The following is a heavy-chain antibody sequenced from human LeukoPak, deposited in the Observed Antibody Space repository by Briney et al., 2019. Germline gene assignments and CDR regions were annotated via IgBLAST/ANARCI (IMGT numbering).Heavy chain of an antibody. CDR1: GYTFTGYY. D-gene: IGHD2-15*01. Sequence: ASVKVSCKASGYTFTGYYMHWVRQAPGQGLEWMGWINPNSGGTNYAQKFQGWVTMTRDTSISTAYMELSRLRSDDTAVYYCARGYCSGGSCYTVDYWGQGTLVTVSS. J-gene: IGHJ4*02. CDR3: ARGYCSGGSCYTVDY. CDR2: INPNSGGT. V-gene: IGHV1-2*04.